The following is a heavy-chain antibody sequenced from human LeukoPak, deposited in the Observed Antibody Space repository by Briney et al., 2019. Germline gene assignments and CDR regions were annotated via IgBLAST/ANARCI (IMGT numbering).Heavy chain of an antibody. CDR2: IYYSGST. J-gene: IGHJ3*02. D-gene: IGHD3-22*01. Sequence: SETLSLTCTVSGGSISSYYWSWIRQPPGKGLEWIGYIYYSGSTNYNPSLKSRVTISVDTSKNQFSLKLSSVTAADTAVYYCAREIHYYDSSGYYYWAFDIWGQGTMVTVSS. CDR1: GGSISSYY. CDR3: AREIHYYDSSGYYYWAFDI. V-gene: IGHV4-59*01.